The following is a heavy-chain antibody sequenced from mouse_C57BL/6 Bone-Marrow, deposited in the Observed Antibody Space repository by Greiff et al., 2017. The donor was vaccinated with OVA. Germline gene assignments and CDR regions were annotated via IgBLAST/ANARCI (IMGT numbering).Heavy chain of an antibody. D-gene: IGHD1-1*01. J-gene: IGHJ1*03. CDR3: ARRGYYGSSPLWYFDV. CDR1: GYTFTSYW. Sequence: QVQLQQPGAELVRPGSSVKLSCKASGYTFTSYWMHWVKQRPIQGLEWIGNIDPSDSETHYNQKFKDKATMTVDKSSSTAYMQRSSLTSEDSAVYYCARRGYYGSSPLWYFDVWGTGTTVTVSS. V-gene: IGHV1-52*01. CDR2: IDPSDSET.